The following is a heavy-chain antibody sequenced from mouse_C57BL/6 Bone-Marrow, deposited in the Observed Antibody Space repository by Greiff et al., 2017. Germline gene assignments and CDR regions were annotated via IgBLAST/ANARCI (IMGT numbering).Heavy chain of an antibody. CDR3: ARYGNYDYYAMDY. D-gene: IGHD2-1*01. CDR2: ISYDGSN. V-gene: IGHV3-6*01. Sequence: VQLQQSGPGLVKPSQSLSLTCSVTGYSITSGYYWNWIRQFPGNKLEWMGYISYDGSNNYNPSLEKRISITRDTSKNQFFLKLNSVTTEDTATYYCARYGNYDYYAMDYWGQGTSVTVSS. CDR1: GYSITSGYY. J-gene: IGHJ4*01.